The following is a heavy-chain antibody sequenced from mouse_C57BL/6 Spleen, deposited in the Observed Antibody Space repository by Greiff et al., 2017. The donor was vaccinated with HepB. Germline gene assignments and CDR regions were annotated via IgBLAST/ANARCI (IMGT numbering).Heavy chain of an antibody. D-gene: IGHD1-1*01. CDR2: IDPSDSYT. CDR3: ARQDYYGSSYDYFDY. Sequence: VQLQQSGAELVKPGASVKLSCKASGYTFTSYWMQWVKQRPGQGLEWIGEIDPSDSYTNYNQKFKGKATLTVDTSSSTAYMQLSSLTSEDSAVYYCARQDYYGSSYDYFDYWGQGTTLTVSS. V-gene: IGHV1-50*01. CDR1: GYTFTSYW. J-gene: IGHJ2*01.